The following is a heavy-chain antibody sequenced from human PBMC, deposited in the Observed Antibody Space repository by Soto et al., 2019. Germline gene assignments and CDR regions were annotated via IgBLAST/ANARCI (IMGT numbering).Heavy chain of an antibody. D-gene: IGHD2-2*01. CDR3: ARLVVVAPVANA. CDR2: IFYTGTT. V-gene: IGHV4-39*02. Sequence: SETLSLTCSVSGGSISYNSYYWGWIRQPPWKGLEWVGGIFYTGTTYYSPSLKDRVTISVDTSKNSFSLNLTSVTAADTAVYFCARLVVVAPVANAWGQGTLVTVSS. J-gene: IGHJ5*02. CDR1: GGSISYNSYY.